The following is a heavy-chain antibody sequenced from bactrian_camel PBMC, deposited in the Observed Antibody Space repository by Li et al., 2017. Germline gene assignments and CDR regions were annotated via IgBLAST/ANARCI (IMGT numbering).Heavy chain of an antibody. D-gene: IGHD3*01. CDR2: ISTGSGST. CDR1: GYTRKITG. CDR3: VAKLPFECYADSSGTDFDN. V-gene: IGHV3S54*01. Sequence: HVQLVESGGGSVQALGSLRLSCIASGYTRKITGMGWFRQAPGKEREGIAGISTGSGSTYYARSVKGRFTISQDNAKNAVYLEMNSLKHEDTAMYYCVAKLPFECYADSSGTDFDNWGQGTQVTVS. J-gene: IGHJ6*01.